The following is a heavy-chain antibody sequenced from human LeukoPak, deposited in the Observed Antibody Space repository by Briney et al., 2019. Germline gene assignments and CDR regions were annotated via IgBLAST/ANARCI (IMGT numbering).Heavy chain of an antibody. Sequence: GASVKVSCKASGGTFSSYAISWVRQAPGQGLEWMGGIIPIFGTANYAQKFQGRVTITADESTSTAYMELSSLRSEDTAVYYCANGQNYYDSPHLDVWGQGTTVTVSS. V-gene: IGHV1-69*01. D-gene: IGHD3-22*01. J-gene: IGHJ6*02. CDR1: GGTFSSYA. CDR3: ANGQNYYDSPHLDV. CDR2: IIPIFGTA.